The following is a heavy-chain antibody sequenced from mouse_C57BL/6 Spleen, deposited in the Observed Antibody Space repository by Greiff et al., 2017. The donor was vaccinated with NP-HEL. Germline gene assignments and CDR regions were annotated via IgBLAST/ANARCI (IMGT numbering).Heavy chain of an antibody. CDR3: ATTFDY. CDR2: ISYDGSN. Sequence: EVKLVESGPGLVKPSQSLSLTCSVTGYSITSGYYWNWIRQFPGNKLERMGYISYDGSNNYNPSLKNRISITRDTSKNQFFLKLNSVTTEDTATYYCATTFDYWGQGTTLTVSS. V-gene: IGHV3-6*01. J-gene: IGHJ2*01. CDR1: GYSITSGYY.